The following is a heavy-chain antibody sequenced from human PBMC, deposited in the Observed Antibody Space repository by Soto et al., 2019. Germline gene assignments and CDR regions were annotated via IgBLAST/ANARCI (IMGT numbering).Heavy chain of an antibody. V-gene: IGHV4-34*01. CDR2: INHSGST. CDR1: GGSFSGYY. Sequence: PSETLSLTCAVYGGSFSGYYWSWIRQPPGKGLEWIGEINHSGSTNYNPSLKSRVTISVDTSKNQFSLKLSSVTAADTAVYYCARAPDTDDYGASWFDPWGQGTLVTVSS. CDR3: ARAPDTDDYGASWFDP. J-gene: IGHJ5*02. D-gene: IGHD4-17*01.